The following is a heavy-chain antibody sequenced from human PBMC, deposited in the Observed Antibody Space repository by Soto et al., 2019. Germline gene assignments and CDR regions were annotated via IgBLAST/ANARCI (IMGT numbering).Heavy chain of an antibody. D-gene: IGHD4-4*01. Sequence: GASVKVSCKASGYTFTSYYMHWVRQAPGQGLEWMGIINPSGGSTSYAQKFQGRVTMTRDTSTSTVYMELSSLRSEDTAVYYCARDLATVTSKYYYYVMAVWGQGTTVTVSS. CDR1: GYTFTSYY. CDR3: ARDLATVTSKYYYYVMAV. V-gene: IGHV1-46*01. CDR2: INPSGGST. J-gene: IGHJ6*02.